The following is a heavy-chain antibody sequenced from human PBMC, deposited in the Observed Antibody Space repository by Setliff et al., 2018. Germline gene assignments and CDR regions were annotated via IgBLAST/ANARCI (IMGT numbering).Heavy chain of an antibody. CDR3: AKGKFWDYCDSCGYPDQ. CDR1: GFTVSNTD. CDR2: IYSTGDT. V-gene: IGHV3-53*01. Sequence: GGSLRLPCAASGFTVSNTDMNWVRQAPGKGLEWVTVIYSTGDTHYADSARGRVTISRDTPKTTLFLHMNSLRADDTAVYYCAKGKFWDYCDSCGYPDQWGQGTLVTVSS. D-gene: IGHD3-22*01. J-gene: IGHJ4*02.